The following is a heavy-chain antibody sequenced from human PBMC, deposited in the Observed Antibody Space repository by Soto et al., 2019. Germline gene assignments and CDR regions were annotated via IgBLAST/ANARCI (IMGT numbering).Heavy chain of an antibody. V-gene: IGHV4-31*01. CDR3: AREPSI. J-gene: IGHJ4*02. CDR1: GGSISSGGYY. CDR2: IYYSGST. Sequence: QVQLQESGPGLVKPSQTLSLTCTVSGGSISSGGYYWSWIRQHPGKGLEWIGFIYYSGSTYYNPSLXXXXXXXXXXXXXXXSLXXXXXTAADTAVYYCAREPSIWGQGTLVAVSS.